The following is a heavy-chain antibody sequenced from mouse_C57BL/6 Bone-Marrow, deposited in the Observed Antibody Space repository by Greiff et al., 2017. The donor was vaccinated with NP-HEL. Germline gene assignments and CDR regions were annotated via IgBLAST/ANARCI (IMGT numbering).Heavy chain of an antibody. V-gene: IGHV1-61*01. D-gene: IGHD1-1*01. J-gene: IGHJ2*01. CDR1: GYTFTSYW. Sequence: QVQLQQPGAELVRPGSSVKLSCKASGYTFTSYWMDWVKQRPGQGLEWIGNIYPSDSETHYNQKFKDKATLTVDKSSSTAYMQLSSLTSEDSAVYYCASSHYYGSIYFDYWGQGTTLTVSS. CDR3: ASSHYYGSIYFDY. CDR2: IYPSDSET.